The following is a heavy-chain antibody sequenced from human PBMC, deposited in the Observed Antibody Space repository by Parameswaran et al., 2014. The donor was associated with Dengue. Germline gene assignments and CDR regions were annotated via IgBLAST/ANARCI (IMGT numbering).Heavy chain of an antibody. Sequence: VRQAPGKGLEWIGEINHSGSTNYNPSLKSRVTISVDTSKNQFSLKLSSVTAADTAVYYCARGLNSCSSTSCYYLGYYYYMDVWGKGTTVTVSS. CDR3: ARGLNSCSSTSCYYLGYYYYMDV. J-gene: IGHJ6*03. V-gene: IGHV4-34*01. D-gene: IGHD2-2*01. CDR2: INHSGST.